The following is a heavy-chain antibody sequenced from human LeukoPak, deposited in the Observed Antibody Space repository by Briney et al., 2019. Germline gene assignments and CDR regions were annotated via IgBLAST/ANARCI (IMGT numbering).Heavy chain of an antibody. V-gene: IGHV1-69*06. CDR3: ATDRAGASAFDI. D-gene: IGHD1-26*01. Sequence: SVKVSCKASGYTFTSYGISWVRQAPGQGLEWMGGIIPIFGTANYAQKFQGRVTITADKSTSTAYMELSSLRSEDTAVYYCATDRAGASAFDIWGQGTMVTVSS. CDR1: GYTFTSYG. CDR2: IIPIFGTA. J-gene: IGHJ3*02.